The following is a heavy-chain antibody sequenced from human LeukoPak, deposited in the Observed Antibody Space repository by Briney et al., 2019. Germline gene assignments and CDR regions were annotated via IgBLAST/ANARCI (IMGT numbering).Heavy chain of an antibody. CDR3: ARDRVVVAATHYYYYMDV. Sequence: GGSLRLSCAASGFTFSSYGMHWVRQAPGKGLEWVAFIRYDGSNKYYADSVKGRFTISRDNSKNTLYLQMNSLRAEDTAVYYCARDRVVVAATHYYYYMDVWGEGTTVTVSS. CDR1: GFTFSSYG. CDR2: IRYDGSNK. V-gene: IGHV3-30*02. J-gene: IGHJ6*03. D-gene: IGHD2-15*01.